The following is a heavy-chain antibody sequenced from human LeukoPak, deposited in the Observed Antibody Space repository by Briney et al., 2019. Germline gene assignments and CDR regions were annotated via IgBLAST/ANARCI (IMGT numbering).Heavy chain of an antibody. J-gene: IGHJ4*02. D-gene: IGHD3-10*01. Sequence: GGSLRLSCEASNFMFSNYDMNWARQAPGKGLEWVAFIRYDGSYKNSAESVQGRFTISRDNSKNTLYLQMNSLRAEDTAVYYCAVSGSYYIYWGQGTLVTVSS. CDR3: AVSGSYYIY. CDR2: IRYDGSYK. CDR1: NFMFSNYD. V-gene: IGHV3-30*02.